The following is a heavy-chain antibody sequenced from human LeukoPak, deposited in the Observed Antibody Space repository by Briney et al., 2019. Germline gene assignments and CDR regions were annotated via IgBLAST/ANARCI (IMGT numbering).Heavy chain of an antibody. CDR1: GFTFSSYA. CDR3: PKDTRGDYGYNWFDP. V-gene: IGHV3-23*01. J-gene: IGHJ5*02. CDR2: ISGSGGSK. D-gene: IGHD4-17*01. Sequence: GGSLRLSCAASGFTFSSYAMSWVRQAPGKGLEWVSAISGSGGSKYYADSVKGRFTISRDNSKNTLYLQMNSLRAEDTAVYYCPKDTRGDYGYNWFDPWGQGTLVTVSS.